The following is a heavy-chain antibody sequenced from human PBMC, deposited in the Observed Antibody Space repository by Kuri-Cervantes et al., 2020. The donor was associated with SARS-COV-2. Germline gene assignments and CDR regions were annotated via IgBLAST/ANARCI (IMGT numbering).Heavy chain of an antibody. D-gene: IGHD1-26*01. Sequence: GGSLRLSCAASGFTFSSYSMNWVRQAPGKGLEWVSSISSSSSYIYYADSVKGRFTISRDNAKNSLYLQMSSLRTEDTALYYCAKGSSGSYEWFDPWGQGTLVTVSS. J-gene: IGHJ5*02. V-gene: IGHV3-21*04. CDR3: AKGSSGSYEWFDP. CDR1: GFTFSSYS. CDR2: ISSSSSYI.